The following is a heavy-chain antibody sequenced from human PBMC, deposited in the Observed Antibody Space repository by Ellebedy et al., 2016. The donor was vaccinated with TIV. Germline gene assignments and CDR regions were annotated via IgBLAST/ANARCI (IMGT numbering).Heavy chain of an antibody. CDR1: GYTYTRYW. CDR3: ARHSPMTTVVKSVYELDV. J-gene: IGHJ6*02. Sequence: GESLKISCNASGYTYTRYWIGWVRQRPGKGLEWMGIIYPGDSDTRYSPSFQGPVTISLDKSTNTAYLQWSSLKASDSAMYVCARHSPMTTVVKSVYELDVWGPGTTVIVSS. CDR2: IYPGDSDT. D-gene: IGHD4-23*01. V-gene: IGHV5-51*01.